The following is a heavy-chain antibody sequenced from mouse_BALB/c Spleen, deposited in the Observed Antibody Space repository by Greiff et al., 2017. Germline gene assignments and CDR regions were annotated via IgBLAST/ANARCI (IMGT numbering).Heavy chain of an antibody. CDR1: GFTFSSYT. J-gene: IGHJ3*01. D-gene: IGHD2-5*01. CDR3: ASSKPFAY. CDR2: ISSGGGNT. V-gene: IGHV5-9*03. Sequence: DVQLVESGGGLVKPGGSLKLSCAASGFTFSSYTMSWVRQTPEKRLEWVATISSGGGNTYYPDSVKGRFTISRDNAKNNLYLQMSSLRSEDTALYYCASSKPFAYWGQGTLVTVSA.